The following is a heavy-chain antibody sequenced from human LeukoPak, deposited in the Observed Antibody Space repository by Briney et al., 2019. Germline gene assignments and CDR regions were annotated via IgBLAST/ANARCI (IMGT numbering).Heavy chain of an antibody. V-gene: IGHV4-39*01. CDR1: GGSISSSSYY. D-gene: IGHD6-13*01. J-gene: IGHJ4*02. CDR2: IYYSGST. Sequence: SETLSLTCTVSGGSISSSSYYWGWIRQPPGKGLEWIGSIYYSGSTYYNPSLKSRVTISVDTSKNQFSLKLSSVTAADTAVYYCARMGTQLVFDYWGQGTLVTVSS. CDR3: ARMGTQLVFDY.